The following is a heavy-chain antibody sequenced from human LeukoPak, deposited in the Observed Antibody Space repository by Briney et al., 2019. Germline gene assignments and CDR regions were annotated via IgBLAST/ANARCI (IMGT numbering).Heavy chain of an antibody. CDR3: AKGVRWGYFDF. CDR2: ISWNSGTI. CDR1: GFTFDDYA. Sequence: PGGSLGLSCAASGFTFDDYAMHWVRQAPGKGLEWVSVISWNSGTIGYADSVKGRFTISRDNAKNSLYLQMNSLRTEDTALYYCAKGVRWGYFDFRGQGTLVTVSS. J-gene: IGHJ4*02. D-gene: IGHD3-16*01. V-gene: IGHV3-9*01.